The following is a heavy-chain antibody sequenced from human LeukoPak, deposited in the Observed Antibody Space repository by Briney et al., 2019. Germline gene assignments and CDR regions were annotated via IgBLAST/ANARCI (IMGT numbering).Heavy chain of an antibody. CDR1: GFTFSTYW. Sequence: QTGGSLRLCCAATGFTFSTYWMHWIRQAPGKGLVWVSRLSPDGSSSIYADSVKGRFTVSRDNAKNTLYLQMSSLRAEDTAVYYCTRSPSLGGNYWGFDYWGQGTLVTVSS. CDR2: LSPDGSSS. J-gene: IGHJ4*02. CDR3: TRSPSLGGNYWGFDY. D-gene: IGHD1-26*01. V-gene: IGHV3-74*01.